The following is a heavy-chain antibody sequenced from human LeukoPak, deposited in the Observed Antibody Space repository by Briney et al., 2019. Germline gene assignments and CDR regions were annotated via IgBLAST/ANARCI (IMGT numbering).Heavy chain of an antibody. Sequence: PSETLSLTCTVSGGSISSYYWSWIRQPPGKELEWIGYIYYSGSTNYNPSLKSRVTISVDTSKNQFSLKLSSVTAADTAVYYCARDGSQSYYDYYYGMDVWGQGTTVTVSS. D-gene: IGHD3-16*01. CDR2: IYYSGST. CDR3: ARDGSQSYYDYYYGMDV. J-gene: IGHJ6*02. V-gene: IGHV4-59*01. CDR1: GGSISSYY.